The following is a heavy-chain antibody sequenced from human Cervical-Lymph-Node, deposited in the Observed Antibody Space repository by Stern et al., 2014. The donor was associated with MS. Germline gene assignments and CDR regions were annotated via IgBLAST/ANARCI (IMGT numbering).Heavy chain of an antibody. CDR2: ISSSAINI. CDR3: SRDFDVLTSGMDV. CDR1: GFIFRRYD. D-gene: IGHD3-16*01. Sequence: EVQLEEYGGGLVKSGGALRLSCAVSGFIFRRYDLTWVRPASGKGLVWVSSISSSAINIHYADSVKGRFTISRDNAKNSLYLQMSSLRAEDTAVYYCSRDFDVLTSGMDVWGHGTTVTVSS. J-gene: IGHJ6*02. V-gene: IGHV3-21*01.